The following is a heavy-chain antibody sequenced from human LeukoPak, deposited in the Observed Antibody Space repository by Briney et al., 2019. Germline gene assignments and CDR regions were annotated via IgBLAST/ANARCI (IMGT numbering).Heavy chain of an antibody. J-gene: IGHJ4*02. D-gene: IGHD3-22*01. V-gene: IGHV4-34*01. CDR2: INHSGST. CDR1: GGSFSGYY. CDR3: ARGGSSGYYYLGFDY. Sequence: SETLPLTCAVYGGSFSGYYWSWIRQPPGKGLEWIGEINHSGSTNYNPSLKSRVTISVDTSKNQFSLQLSSVTAADTAVYYCARGGSSGYYYLGFDYWGQGTLVTVSS.